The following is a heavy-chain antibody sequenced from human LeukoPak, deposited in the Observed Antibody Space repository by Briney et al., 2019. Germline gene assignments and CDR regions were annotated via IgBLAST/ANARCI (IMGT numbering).Heavy chain of an antibody. CDR2: ISTYNGNT. Sequence: ASVKVSCKASGYTFTSYGISWVRQAPGQGPEWMGWISTYNGNTKYAEKFQGRVTMTTDTPTSTAYMELRSLRSDDTAVYYCARDKQLDWAHYYYYYMDVWGKGTTVTVSS. CDR1: GYTFTSYG. CDR3: ARDKQLDWAHYYYYYMDV. J-gene: IGHJ6*03. D-gene: IGHD1-1*01. V-gene: IGHV1-18*01.